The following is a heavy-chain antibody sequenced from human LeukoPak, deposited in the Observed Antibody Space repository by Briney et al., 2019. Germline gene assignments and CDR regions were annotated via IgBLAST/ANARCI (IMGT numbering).Heavy chain of an antibody. CDR3: ARGWRSSSWYGYAFDI. Sequence: ASVKVSCKASGYTFTSYGISWVRQAPGQGLEWMGWISAYNGNTNYAQKLQGRVTMTTDTSTSTAYMELRSLRSDDTAVYYCARGWRSSSWYGYAFDIWGQGTMVTVSS. CDR2: ISAYNGNT. D-gene: IGHD6-13*01. J-gene: IGHJ3*02. V-gene: IGHV1-18*01. CDR1: GYTFTSYG.